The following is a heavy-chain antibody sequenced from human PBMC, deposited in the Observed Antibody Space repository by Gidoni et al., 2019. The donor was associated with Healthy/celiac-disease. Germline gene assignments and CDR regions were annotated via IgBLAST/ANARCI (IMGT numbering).Heavy chain of an antibody. CDR1: GFTFSSYS. CDR3: ARDFWSGYYYYGMDV. V-gene: IGHV3-21*01. CDR2: ISSSSSYI. Sequence: EVQLVESGGGLVKPGGSLRLSCAASGFTFSSYSMNWVRQAPGKGLEWVSSISSSSSYIYYADSVKGRFTISRDNAKNSLYLQMNSLRAEDTAVYYCARDFWSGYYYYGMDVWGQGTTVTVSS. J-gene: IGHJ6*02. D-gene: IGHD3-3*01.